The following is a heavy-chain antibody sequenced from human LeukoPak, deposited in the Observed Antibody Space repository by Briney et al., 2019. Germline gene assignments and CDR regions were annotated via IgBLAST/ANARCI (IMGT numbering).Heavy chain of an antibody. CDR3: ARVSYYDSSGYYFLSYVDY. V-gene: IGHV3-23*01. Sequence: GGSLRLSCAASGFTFSSYAMSWVRQAPGKGLEWVSTISGSGLTTYYADSMKGRFTISRDNSTNTLYLQMNSLGAEDTAVYYCARVSYYDSSGYYFLSYVDYWGQGPLVTVSS. CDR1: GFTFSSYA. J-gene: IGHJ4*02. CDR2: ISGSGLTT. D-gene: IGHD3-22*01.